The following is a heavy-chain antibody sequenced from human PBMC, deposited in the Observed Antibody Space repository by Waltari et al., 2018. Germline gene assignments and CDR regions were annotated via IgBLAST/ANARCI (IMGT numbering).Heavy chain of an antibody. V-gene: IGHV3-30*14. CDR2: IWFDGSAK. Sequence: VQLVESGGGLVQPGVSLRLSCAASGFPLSGHAMHWVRLTPGKGLEWVAVIWFDGSAKYYADSLKDRFTISRDNSQNMLYLQMNNLKFEDTAIYYCARVYGTNALDYWGQGVLVTVSS. J-gene: IGHJ4*02. D-gene: IGHD4-17*01. CDR3: ARVYGTNALDY. CDR1: GFPLSGHA.